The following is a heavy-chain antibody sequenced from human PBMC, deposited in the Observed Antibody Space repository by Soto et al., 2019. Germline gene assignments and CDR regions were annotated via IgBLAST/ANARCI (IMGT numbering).Heavy chain of an antibody. CDR1: GYAFTSYG. CDR2: ISAYNGNT. Sequence: ASVKVSCKASGYAFTSYGISWVRQAPGQGLEWMGWISAYNGNTNYAQKLQGRVTMTTDTSTSTAYMELRSLRSDDTAVYYCARASVILTVRHYYYYGMDVWRQGTTVTVSS. D-gene: IGHD3-9*01. J-gene: IGHJ6*02. V-gene: IGHV1-18*04. CDR3: ARASVILTVRHYYYYGMDV.